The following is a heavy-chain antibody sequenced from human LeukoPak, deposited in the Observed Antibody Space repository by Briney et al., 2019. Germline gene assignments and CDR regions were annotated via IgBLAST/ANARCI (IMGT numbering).Heavy chain of an antibody. D-gene: IGHD2-2*01. CDR1: GGTFSSYA. V-gene: IGHV1-69*01. CDR3: ARVPPSAHQLLSSDY. Sequence: GASVKVSCKASGGTFSSYAISWVRQAPGQGLEWMGGIIPIFGTANYAQKFQGRVTITADESTSTAYMELSSLRSEDTAVYYCARVPPSAHQLLSSDYWGQGTLVTVSS. CDR2: IIPIFGTA. J-gene: IGHJ4*02.